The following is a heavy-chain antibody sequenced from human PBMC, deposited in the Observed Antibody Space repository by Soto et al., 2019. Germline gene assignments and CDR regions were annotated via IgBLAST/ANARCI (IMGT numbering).Heavy chain of an antibody. CDR3: ARISYGDYALYYYYYYGMDV. V-gene: IGHV1-8*01. Sequence: QVQLVQSGAEVKKPGASVKVSCKASGYTFTSYDINWVRQATGQGLEWMGWMNPNSGNTGYAQKFQGRVTMTRNTSISTAYMELSSLRSEDTAVYYCARISYGDYALYYYYYYGMDVWGQGTTVTVSS. J-gene: IGHJ6*02. D-gene: IGHD4-17*01. CDR1: GYTFTSYD. CDR2: MNPNSGNT.